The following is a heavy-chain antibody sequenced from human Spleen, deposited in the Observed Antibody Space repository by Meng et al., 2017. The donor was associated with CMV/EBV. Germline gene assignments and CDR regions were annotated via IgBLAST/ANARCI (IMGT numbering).Heavy chain of an antibody. Sequence: GESLKISCAESGFTFSSYGMHWVRQAPGKGLEWMAFIRYDGGNKYYADSVKGRFTISRDNSKNTLYLQMNSLGAEDTAVYYCAKELGTTPVYYYGMDVWGQGPTVTVSS. CDR3: AKELGTTPVYYYGMDV. CDR2: IRYDGGNK. J-gene: IGHJ6*02. D-gene: IGHD1-26*01. V-gene: IGHV3-30*02. CDR1: GFTFSSYG.